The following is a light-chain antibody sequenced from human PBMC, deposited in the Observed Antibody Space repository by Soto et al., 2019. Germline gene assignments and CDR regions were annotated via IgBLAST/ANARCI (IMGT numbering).Light chain of an antibody. V-gene: IGKV1-12*01. CDR3: QPDNTFLPLT. CDR1: QAISNW. Sequence: DIQMTQSPSSVSASVGDRVTITCRASQAISNWLAWYQQQPEKAPKLLIYAASRLQSGVPSRFSGAGSGTHFTLSISSLQPEDFATYYGQPDNTFLPLTFGGGAKVEI. J-gene: IGKJ4*01. CDR2: AAS.